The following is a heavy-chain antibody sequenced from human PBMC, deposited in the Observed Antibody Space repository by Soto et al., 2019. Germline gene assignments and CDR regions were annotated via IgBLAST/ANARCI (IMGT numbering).Heavy chain of an antibody. CDR3: ARRKSVPAAWAFYFDY. CDR2: ITTGGGTI. J-gene: IGHJ4*02. Sequence: VQVVESGGGVVQPGRSLRLSCAASGFTFSSYEMNWVRQAPGKGLEWLSYITTGGGTIYYADSAKGRFTISRDNAKNSLYLQMNSLRAEDTAVYYCARRKSVPAAWAFYFDYWGQGALVTVSS. V-gene: IGHV3-48*03. D-gene: IGHD2-2*01. CDR1: GFTFSSYE.